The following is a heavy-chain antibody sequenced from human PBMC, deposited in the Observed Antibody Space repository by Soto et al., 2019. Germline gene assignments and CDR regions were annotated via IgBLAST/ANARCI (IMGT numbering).Heavy chain of an antibody. CDR3: ASCGYSYGFYYYYGMDA. J-gene: IGHJ6*02. CDR2: IIPIFGTA. Sequence: WASVKVSCKASGGTFSSYAISWVRQAPGQGLEWMGGIIPIFGTANYAQKFQGRVTITADESTGTAYMELSSLRSEDTAVYYCASCGYSYGFYYYYGMDAWGQGTTVTVSS. D-gene: IGHD5-18*01. V-gene: IGHV1-69*13. CDR1: GGTFSSYA.